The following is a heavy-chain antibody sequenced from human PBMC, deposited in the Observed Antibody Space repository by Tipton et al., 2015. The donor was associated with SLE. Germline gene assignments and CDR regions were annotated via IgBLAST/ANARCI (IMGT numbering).Heavy chain of an antibody. D-gene: IGHD3/OR15-3a*01. Sequence: SLRLSCAASGFTFSSFAMHWVRQAPGKGLEWVAVISYDGSYSYYVDSLKGRSTISRDNSKNTLDLQMNSLRTEDTAVYYCARVRATGGWTGYLLDVWGKGTTVTVSS. V-gene: IGHV3-30*04. CDR3: ARVRATGGWTGYLLDV. CDR1: GFTFSSFA. CDR2: ISYDGSYS. J-gene: IGHJ6*04.